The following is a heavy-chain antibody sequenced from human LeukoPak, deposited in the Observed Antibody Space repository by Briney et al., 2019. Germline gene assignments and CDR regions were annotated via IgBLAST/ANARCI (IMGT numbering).Heavy chain of an antibody. V-gene: IGHV1-18*01. J-gene: IGHJ6*02. CDR1: GYTFTSYG. D-gene: IGHD3-9*01. CDR3: AVQPVLRYFDWLENYYYGMDV. CDR2: ISAYNGNT. Sequence: ASVKVSCKASGYTFTSYGISWVRQAPGQGLEWMGWISAYNGNTNYAQKLQGRVTMTTDTSTSTAYMELRSLRSDDTAVYYCAVQPVLRYFDWLENYYYGMDVWGQGTTVTVSS.